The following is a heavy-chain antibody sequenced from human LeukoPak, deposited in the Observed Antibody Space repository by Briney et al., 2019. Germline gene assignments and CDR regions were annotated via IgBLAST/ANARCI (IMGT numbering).Heavy chain of an antibody. CDR2: LKANSGDT. D-gene: IGHD2-15*01. Sequence: ASVKVSCKASGYTFWNYELNWGPQAPGEGLEWRGWLKANSGDTGYPEKFRGRVTMTSDISVSTAYMELNSLRFEDTAVYYCARGNCSGHACYTGDFFQHWGQGTLITVSS. V-gene: IGHV1-8*01. CDR3: ARGNCSGHACYTGDFFQH. CDR1: GYTFWNYE. J-gene: IGHJ1*01.